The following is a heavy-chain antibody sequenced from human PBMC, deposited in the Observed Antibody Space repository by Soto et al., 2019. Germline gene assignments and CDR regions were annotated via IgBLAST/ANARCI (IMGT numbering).Heavy chain of an antibody. CDR2: INPNSGGT. CDR3: ARNGLGGVHYYHNGMDV. Sequence: ASVKVSCKASGYTFTSYYMHWVRQAPGQGLEWMGWINPNSGGTNYAQKFQGWVTMTRVTSISTAYMELSRLRSDDTAVYYCARNGLGGVHYYHNGMDVWGQGXTVTVYS. J-gene: IGHJ6*02. D-gene: IGHD1-26*01. V-gene: IGHV1-2*04. CDR1: GYTFTSYY.